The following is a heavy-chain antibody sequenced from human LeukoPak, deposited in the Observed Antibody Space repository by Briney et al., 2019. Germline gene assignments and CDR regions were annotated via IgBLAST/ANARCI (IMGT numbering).Heavy chain of an antibody. J-gene: IGHJ6*02. CDR3: AGEQLLPDYYYYGMDV. CDR1: GFTVSSNY. Sequence: GGSLRLSCAASGFTVSSNYMSWVRQAPGKGLEGVSVIYSGGSTYYADSVKGRFTISRDNSKNTLYLQMNSLRAEDTAVYYCAGEQLLPDYYYYGMDVWGQGTTVTVSS. D-gene: IGHD6-6*01. CDR2: IYSGGST. V-gene: IGHV3-66*02.